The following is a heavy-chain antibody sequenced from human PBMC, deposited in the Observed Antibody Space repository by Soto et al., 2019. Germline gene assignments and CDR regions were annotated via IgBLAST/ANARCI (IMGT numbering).Heavy chain of an antibody. V-gene: IGHV4-59*12. D-gene: IGHD1-26*01. J-gene: IGHJ4*02. CDR3: TRAAIKGELLDY. CDR1: GGSISSYY. CDR2: IYYSGST. Sequence: PSETLSLTCTVSGGSISSYYWSWIRQPPGKGLEWIGYIYYSGSTNYNPSLKSRFTISRDNSKNTLNLQMNSLRVEDTAVYYCTRAAIKGELLDYWGQGTQVTVSS.